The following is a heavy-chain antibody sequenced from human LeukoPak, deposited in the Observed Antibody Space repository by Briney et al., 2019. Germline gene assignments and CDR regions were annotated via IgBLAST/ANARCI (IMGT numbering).Heavy chain of an antibody. D-gene: IGHD3-16*01. CDR3: ARHLGVGSYPLDS. CDR2: IYSSGTT. J-gene: IGHJ4*02. Sequence: SETLSLTCSVSGGSLSNHYWSWIRQPPGKRLECSAHIYSSGTTTYNPSLKSRVTISLDTSKSQISLKVTSVTAADTAVYYCARHLGVGSYPLDSWGQGTLVTVSS. CDR1: GGSLSNHY. V-gene: IGHV4-59*08.